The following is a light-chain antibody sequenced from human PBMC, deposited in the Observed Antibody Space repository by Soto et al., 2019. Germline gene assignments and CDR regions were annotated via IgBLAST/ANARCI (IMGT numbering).Light chain of an antibody. V-gene: IGLV2-8*01. CDR2: EVT. J-gene: IGLJ1*01. Sequence: QSVLTQPPSASGSLGQSVTISCTGTSSDVGGYNYVSWHQQHPGKAPKVMIYEVTKRPPGVPDRFSGSKSGNTASLTVSGLQAEDEADYYCQVWDIMTDNYVFGSGTKVTVL. CDR1: SSDVGGYNY. CDR3: QVWDIMTDNYV.